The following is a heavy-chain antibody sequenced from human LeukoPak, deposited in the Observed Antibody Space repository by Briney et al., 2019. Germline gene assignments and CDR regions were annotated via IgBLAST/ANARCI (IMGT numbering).Heavy chain of an antibody. D-gene: IGHD4-11*01. CDR1: GGSISSGANY. J-gene: IGHJ3*02. V-gene: IGHV4-30-2*01. CDR2: ISHSESA. Sequence: PSQTLSLTCTVSGGSISSGANYWSWIRQPPGRGLEWIGYISHSESAYYSPSLESRITISVDRSKNQFSLKLKSVTAEDTAIYYCATDGGTTSNPSHDTFAIWGQGKMVAVSS. CDR3: ATDGGTTSNPSHDTFAI.